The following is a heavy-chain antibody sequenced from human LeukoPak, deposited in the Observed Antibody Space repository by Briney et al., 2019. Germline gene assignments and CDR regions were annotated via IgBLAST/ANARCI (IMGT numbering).Heavy chain of an antibody. D-gene: IGHD3-3*01. Sequence: SVKVSYKASGGTFSSHAISWVRQAPGQGLEWMGGIIPIFGTANYAQKFQGRVTITTDESTSTAYMELSSLRSEDTAVYYCARDTRGYFDYWGQGTLVTVSS. CDR3: ARDTRGYFDY. CDR1: GGTFSSHA. CDR2: IIPIFGTA. V-gene: IGHV1-69*05. J-gene: IGHJ4*02.